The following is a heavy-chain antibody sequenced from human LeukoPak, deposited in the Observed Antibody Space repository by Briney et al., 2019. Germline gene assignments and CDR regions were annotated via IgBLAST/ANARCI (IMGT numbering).Heavy chain of an antibody. CDR3: ARGEKNSSSFDY. Sequence: SETLSLTCAVYGGSFSGYYWSWIRQPPGKGLEWIGEINHSGSTNYNPSLKSRVTISVDTSKNQFSLKLSSVTAADTAVYYCARGEKNSSSFDYWGQGTLVTVSS. D-gene: IGHD6-6*01. CDR1: GGSFSGYY. V-gene: IGHV4-34*01. CDR2: INHSGST. J-gene: IGHJ4*02.